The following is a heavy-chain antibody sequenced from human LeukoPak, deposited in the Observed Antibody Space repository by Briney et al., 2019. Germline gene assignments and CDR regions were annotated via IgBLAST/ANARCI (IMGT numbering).Heavy chain of an antibody. Sequence: PSETLSLTCTVSGDSISSSTYYWGWIRQPPGKGLEWIGSIYYSGSTYYNPSLKSRVTISVDTSKNQFSLKLSSVTAADTAVYYCASKHEAIQLARSGWFDPWGQGTLVTVSS. CDR3: ASKHEAIQLARSGWFDP. CDR1: GDSISSSTYY. D-gene: IGHD5-18*01. J-gene: IGHJ5*02. CDR2: IYYSGST. V-gene: IGHV4-39*01.